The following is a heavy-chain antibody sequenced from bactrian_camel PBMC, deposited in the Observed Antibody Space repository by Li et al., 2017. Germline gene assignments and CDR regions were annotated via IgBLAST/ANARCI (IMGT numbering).Heavy chain of an antibody. Sequence: LVESGGGLVQPGGSLRLSCAVSGFTFKNYAIYWVRQAPGKGLEWVSRINKAGYTTHQTDSVKGRFTTSRDNAKNTLYLQINSLKTEDTALYYCATTLCSVIECYGMDYWGKGTQVTVS. CDR1: GFTFKNYA. V-gene: IGHV3S1*01. CDR2: INKAGYTT. D-gene: IGHD3*01. J-gene: IGHJ7*01.